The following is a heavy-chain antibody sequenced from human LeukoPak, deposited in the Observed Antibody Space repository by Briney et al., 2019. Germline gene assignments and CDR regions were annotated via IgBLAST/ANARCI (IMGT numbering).Heavy chain of an antibody. J-gene: IGHJ5*02. V-gene: IGHV3-30*18. Sequence: GGSLRLSCAASGFTFSSYGMHWVRQAPDKGLEWVAVISYDGSNKYYADSVKGRFTISRDNSKNTLYLQMNSLRAEDTAVYYCAKDRGSGWFDPWGQGTLVTVSS. CDR3: AKDRGSGWFDP. D-gene: IGHD2-15*01. CDR1: GFTFSSYG. CDR2: ISYDGSNK.